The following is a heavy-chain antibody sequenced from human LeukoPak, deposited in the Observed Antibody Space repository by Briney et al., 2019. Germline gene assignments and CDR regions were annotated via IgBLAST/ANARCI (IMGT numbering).Heavy chain of an antibody. D-gene: IGHD1-14*01. CDR2: INSRSTYI. V-gene: IGHV3-21*01. CDR3: ARDETNGFDS. Sequence: GGSLRLSCGAPGFTFSNYNMNWVRQAPGEGLEWVSSINSRSTYIFYADSVMGRFTISRDNAKNSLFLQMNSLRAEDTAVYYCARDETNGFDSWGQGTLVTVSS. J-gene: IGHJ5*01. CDR1: GFTFSNYN.